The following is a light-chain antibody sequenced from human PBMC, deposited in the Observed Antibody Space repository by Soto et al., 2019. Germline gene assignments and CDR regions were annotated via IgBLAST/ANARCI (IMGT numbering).Light chain of an antibody. V-gene: IGLV2-14*01. CDR2: DVS. CDR1: SSDVGGYNY. Sequence: QPASVSGSPGQSITISCTGTSSDVGGYNYVSWYQQHPGKAPKLMIYDVSNRPSGVSNRFSGSKSGNTASLTISGLQAEDEADYYCSSYTSSCPVLFGGGTKLTVL. CDR3: SSYTSSCPVL. J-gene: IGLJ2*01.